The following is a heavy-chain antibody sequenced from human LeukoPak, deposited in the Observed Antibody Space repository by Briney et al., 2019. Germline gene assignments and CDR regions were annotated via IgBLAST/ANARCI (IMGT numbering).Heavy chain of an antibody. V-gene: IGHV3-30-3*01. Sequence: GGSLRLSCAASGFTFSSYAMHWVRQAPGKGLEWVAVISYDGSNKYYADSVKGRFTISRDNSKNTLYLQMNSLRAEDTAVYYCAKDRITIFGVLNDAFDIWGQGTMVTVSS. J-gene: IGHJ3*02. CDR2: ISYDGSNK. CDR3: AKDRITIFGVLNDAFDI. D-gene: IGHD3-3*01. CDR1: GFTFSSYA.